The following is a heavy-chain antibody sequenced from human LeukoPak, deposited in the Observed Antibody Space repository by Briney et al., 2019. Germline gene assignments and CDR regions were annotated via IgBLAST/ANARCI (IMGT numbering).Heavy chain of an antibody. CDR3: ASSSSGWYVGWFDP. Sequence: GGSLRVSCSASGFTCSNYAMSWVRQAPGKGLECVSAINGSGGSKYYADSVRGRFTISRDNSKNTLYLQMNSLRAEDTAVYYCASSSSGWYVGWFDPWGQGNLVTVSS. J-gene: IGHJ5*02. CDR2: INGSGGSK. CDR1: GFTCSNYA. V-gene: IGHV3-23*01. D-gene: IGHD6-19*01.